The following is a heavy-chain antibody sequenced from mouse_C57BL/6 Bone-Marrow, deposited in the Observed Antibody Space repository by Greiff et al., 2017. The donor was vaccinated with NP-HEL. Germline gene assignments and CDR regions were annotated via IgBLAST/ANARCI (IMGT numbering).Heavy chain of an antibody. Sequence: QVQLKQPGAELVMPGASVKLSCKASGYTFTSYWMHWVKQRPGQGLEWIGEIDPSDSYTNYNQKFKGKSTLTVDKSSSTAYMQLSSLTSEDSAVYYCARSIYYDYDYWGQGTTLTVSS. D-gene: IGHD2-4*01. V-gene: IGHV1-69*01. CDR3: ARSIYYDYDY. CDR2: IDPSDSYT. CDR1: GYTFTSYW. J-gene: IGHJ2*01.